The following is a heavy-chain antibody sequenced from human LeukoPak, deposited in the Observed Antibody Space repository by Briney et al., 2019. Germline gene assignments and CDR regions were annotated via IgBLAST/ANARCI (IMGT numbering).Heavy chain of an antibody. D-gene: IGHD3-16*01. Sequence: PGGSLRLSCAASGFTFSSCSMNWVRQAPGKGLEWVSYISSSSTLYYADSVKGRFTISRDNAKNSLYLQMNSLRDEDTAMYYCARDLAVSDYWGQGTLVTVS. CDR1: GFTFSSCS. CDR3: ARDLAVSDY. V-gene: IGHV3-48*02. CDR2: ISSSSTL. J-gene: IGHJ4*02.